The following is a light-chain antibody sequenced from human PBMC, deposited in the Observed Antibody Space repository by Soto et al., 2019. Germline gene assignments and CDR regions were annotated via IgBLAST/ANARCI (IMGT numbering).Light chain of an antibody. Sequence: IVLAQSSGTLSFSPVERATLSCQASQSVSSSYLAWYQQRPGQAPRLLIYGASSRATGIPDRFSGSGSGTDFSLTISRLEPEDFAVYFCQQYTDWPITFGQGTRLEIK. V-gene: IGKV3-20*01. J-gene: IGKJ5*01. CDR3: QQYTDWPIT. CDR2: GAS. CDR1: QSVSSSY.